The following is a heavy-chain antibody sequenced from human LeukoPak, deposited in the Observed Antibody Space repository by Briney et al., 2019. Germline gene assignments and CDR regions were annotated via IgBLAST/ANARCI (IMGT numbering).Heavy chain of an antibody. V-gene: IGHV4-59*01. CDR2: IYYSGST. Sequence: SETLSLTCTVSGGSIGSYYWSWIRQPPGKGLEWIGYIYYSGSTNYNPSLKSRVTISVDTSKNQFSLKLSSVTAADTAVYYCASHSSGWFGGNWFDPWGQGTLVTVSS. CDR1: GGSIGSYY. CDR3: ASHSSGWFGGNWFDP. D-gene: IGHD6-19*01. J-gene: IGHJ5*02.